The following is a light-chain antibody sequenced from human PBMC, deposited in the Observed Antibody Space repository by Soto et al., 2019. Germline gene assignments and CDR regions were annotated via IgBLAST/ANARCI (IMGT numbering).Light chain of an antibody. CDR1: QSISSY. CDR2: KAS. V-gene: IGKV1-5*03. J-gene: IGKJ4*01. Sequence: DIQMTQSPSCPSASVGSRVTMTSRASQSISSYLNWYQQKPGKAPKLLIYKASSLESGVPSRFSGSGSGTEFTLTISSLQPDDFATYYCQQYNSYSLTFGGGTKVDIK. CDR3: QQYNSYSLT.